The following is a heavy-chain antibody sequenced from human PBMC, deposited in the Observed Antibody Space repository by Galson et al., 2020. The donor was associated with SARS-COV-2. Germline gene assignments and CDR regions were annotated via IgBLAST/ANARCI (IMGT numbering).Heavy chain of an antibody. CDR2: ISSSGRTI. J-gene: IGHJ4*02. V-gene: IGHV3-48*03. D-gene: IGHD2-21*01. CDR1: GFTFSNYE. Sequence: TGGSLRLSCAASGFTFSNYEMNWVRQAPGKGLEWVSYISSSGRTIHYADSVKGRFTISRDKAKSSQSLQMNSLRAEDTAVYYCARLDAYGPGYWGQGIRVTVSS. CDR3: ARLDAYGPGY.